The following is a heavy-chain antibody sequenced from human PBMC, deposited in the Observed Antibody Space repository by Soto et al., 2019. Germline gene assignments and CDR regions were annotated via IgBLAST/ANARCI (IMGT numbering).Heavy chain of an antibody. CDR3: AHQRAYYRGSTMSIAFEI. CDR2: IYWNDDN. D-gene: IGHD3-10*01. CDR1: GFSLTTTGVG. V-gene: IGHV2-5*01. J-gene: IGHJ3*02. Sequence: QITLKESGPTVVKPTQTLTLTCTFSGFSLTTTGVGVAWIRQPPGKALECLAVIYWNDDNRYSPSLKGRLSITKDTPHNQVVLTMTNLDPVDTATYFCAHQRAYYRGSTMSIAFEIWGQGRMVTVSS.